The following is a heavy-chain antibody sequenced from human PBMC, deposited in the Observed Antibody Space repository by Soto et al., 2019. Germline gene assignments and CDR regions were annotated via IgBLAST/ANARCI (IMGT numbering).Heavy chain of an antibody. CDR3: ARDRKYSGYDFDY. Sequence: QVQLVQSGAEVKKPGSSVKVSCKASGDTFSSYTISWVRQAPGQGLEWMGRIIPILDIANYAQKFQGRVTXTXDXXTSTAYMELSSLRSEDTAVYYCARDRKYSGYDFDYWGQGTLVTVSS. V-gene: IGHV1-69*08. J-gene: IGHJ4*02. D-gene: IGHD5-12*01. CDR1: GDTFSSYT. CDR2: IIPILDIA.